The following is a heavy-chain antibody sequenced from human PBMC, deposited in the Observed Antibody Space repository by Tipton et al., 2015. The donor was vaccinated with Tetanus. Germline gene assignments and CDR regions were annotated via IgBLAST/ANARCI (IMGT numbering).Heavy chain of an antibody. D-gene: IGHD1-26*01. Sequence: TLSLTCTVSGGSISSGGFYWTWIRQHPGKGLEWIGYILYTGSTYNTPSLKSRVTISVDTSKNQFSLMLTSVTAADTAVYFCARRVVGATLDYWGQGSLVTVSS. CDR1: GGSISSGGFY. J-gene: IGHJ4*02. V-gene: IGHV4-31*03. CDR3: ARRVVGATLDY. CDR2: ILYTGST.